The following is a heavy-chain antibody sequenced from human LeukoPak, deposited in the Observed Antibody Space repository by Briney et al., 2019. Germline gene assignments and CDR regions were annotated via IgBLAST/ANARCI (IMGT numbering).Heavy chain of an antibody. D-gene: IGHD2-15*01. CDR2: INHSGST. J-gene: IGHJ6*03. V-gene: IGHV4-34*01. Sequence: SETLSLTCAVYGGSFSGYYWSWIRQPPGKGLEWTGEINHSGSTNYNPSLKSRVTISVDTSKNQFPLKLSSVTAADTAVYYCAREAQYCSGGSCLGYYYMDVWGKGTTVTVSS. CDR1: GGSFSGYY. CDR3: AREAQYCSGGSCLGYYYMDV.